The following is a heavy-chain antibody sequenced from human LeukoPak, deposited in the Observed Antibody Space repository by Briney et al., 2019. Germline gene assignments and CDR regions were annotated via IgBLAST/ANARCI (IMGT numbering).Heavy chain of an antibody. V-gene: IGHV5-51*01. Sequence: GESLKIFFKGSGYNFSCYWIGLVRQTSGKGLEWMGIIDPGNSDTTYSPSFQGQVTISADRSITTAYLQWSRQKASDSAMYYCARSPRDGYSDGVDDIWGQGTMVTVSS. CDR2: IDPGNSDT. D-gene: IGHD5-24*01. CDR3: ARSPRDGYSDGVDDI. J-gene: IGHJ3*02. CDR1: GYNFSCYW.